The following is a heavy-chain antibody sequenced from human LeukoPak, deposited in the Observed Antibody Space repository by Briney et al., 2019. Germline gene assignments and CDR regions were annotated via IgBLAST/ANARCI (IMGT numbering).Heavy chain of an antibody. CDR3: ARQWGDCSSTSCYSAD. D-gene: IGHD2-2*01. V-gene: IGHV5-51*01. CDR2: IYPGDSDT. CDR1: GXSFTSYW. J-gene: IGHJ4*02. Sequence: GESLKISCKGSGXSFTSYWIGWVRQMSGKGLEWMGIIYPGDSDTRYSPSFQGQVTISADKSISTAYLQWSSLKAADTAIYYCARQWGDCSSTSCYSADWGQGTLVTVSS.